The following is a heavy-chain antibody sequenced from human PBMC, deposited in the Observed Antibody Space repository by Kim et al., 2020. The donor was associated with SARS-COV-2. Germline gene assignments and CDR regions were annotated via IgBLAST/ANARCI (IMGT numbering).Heavy chain of an antibody. D-gene: IGHD1-26*01. CDR3: AKWAEGGAFDF. CDR1: GFTFSSYG. CDR2: IWYDGTIR. J-gene: IGHJ3*01. Sequence: GGSLRLSCAASGFTFSSYGMHWVRQAPGKGLDWVAVIWYDGTIRYYADSVKGRFTISRDNSKTTLYLQMSSLRAEDTAIYYCAKWAEGGAFDFWGQGAMV. V-gene: IGHV3-33*06.